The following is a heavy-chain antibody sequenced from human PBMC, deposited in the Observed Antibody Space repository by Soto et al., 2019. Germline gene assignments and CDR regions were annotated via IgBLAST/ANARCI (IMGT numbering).Heavy chain of an antibody. V-gene: IGHV3-30*18. CDR3: AKDQINSRGAFDI. CDR2: ISYDGSNK. D-gene: IGHD1-20*01. J-gene: IGHJ3*02. CDR1: GFTFSSYG. Sequence: GGSLRLSCAASGFTFSSYGMHWVRQAPGKGLEWVAVISYDGSNKYYADSVKGRFTISRDNSKNTLYLQMNSLRAEDTAVYYCAKDQINSRGAFDIWGQGTMVTVSS.